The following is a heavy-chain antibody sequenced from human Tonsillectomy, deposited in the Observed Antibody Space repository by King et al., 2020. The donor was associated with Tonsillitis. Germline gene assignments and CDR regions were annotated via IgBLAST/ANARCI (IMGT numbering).Heavy chain of an antibody. CDR3: TGPLKPYCSGKKCHLDYFYYGMDG. Sequence: VQLVESGGGLVQPGGSLKLSCAASGFTFSGSAMHWVRQASGKGLEWVGRIRSKANDYATAYAASVRGRFTIARDDSKNTAYLQMSNLRIEDTAVYYCTGPLKPYCSGKKCHLDYFYYGMDGWGQGSTVIVSS. V-gene: IGHV3-73*02. CDR2: IRSKANDYAT. J-gene: IGHJ6*02. D-gene: IGHD2-15*01. CDR1: GFTFSGSA.